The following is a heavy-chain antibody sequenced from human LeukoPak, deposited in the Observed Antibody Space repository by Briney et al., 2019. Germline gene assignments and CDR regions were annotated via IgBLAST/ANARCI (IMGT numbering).Heavy chain of an antibody. Sequence: GGSLRLSCAASGFTFSSYSMNWVRQAPGKGLEWVSSISSSSSYIYYADSVKGRFTISRDNAKNSLYLQMNSLRAEDTAVYYCARGGGDGSGSYYNYYFDYGGQGTLVTVSS. CDR2: ISSSSSYI. V-gene: IGHV3-21*01. CDR3: ARGGGDGSGSYYNYYFDY. D-gene: IGHD3-10*01. CDR1: GFTFSSYS. J-gene: IGHJ4*02.